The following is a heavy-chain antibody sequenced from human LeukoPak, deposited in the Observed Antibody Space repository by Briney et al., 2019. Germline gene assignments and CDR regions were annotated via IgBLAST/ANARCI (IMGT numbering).Heavy chain of an antibody. J-gene: IGHJ5*02. D-gene: IGHD1-26*01. V-gene: IGHV3-11*01. CDR3: TRDASVGATGGWFDP. Sequence: GGSLRLSCAASGFSFSDYYMSWIRQSPGKGLEWLSYVSSSGAAVHYADSVKGRFTISRDNAKESLYLQMDSLTAEDTALYYCTRDASVGATGGWFDPWGQGTLVTVSS. CDR2: VSSSGAAV. CDR1: GFSFSDYY.